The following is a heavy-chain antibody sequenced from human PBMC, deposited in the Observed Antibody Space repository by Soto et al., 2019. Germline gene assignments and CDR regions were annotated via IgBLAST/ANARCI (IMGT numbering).Heavy chain of an antibody. CDR2: IIPVFGTP. CDR1: GSSLSNYG. Sequence: QVQQVQSGAEVKKPGSSVKVSCKASGSSLSNYGISWVLQAPGQGLEWMGAIIPVFGTPNYAQKFQDRVTIAADESTTTVYMEVRSLTSEDTAVYYCARGDATKIVVTTYYAMDVWGQGTTVTVSS. CDR3: ARGDATKIVVTTYYAMDV. V-gene: IGHV1-69*12. D-gene: IGHD3-22*01. J-gene: IGHJ6*02.